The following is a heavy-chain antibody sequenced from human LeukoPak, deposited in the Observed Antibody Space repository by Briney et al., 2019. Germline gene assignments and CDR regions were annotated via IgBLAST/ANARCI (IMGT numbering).Heavy chain of an antibody. J-gene: IGHJ4*02. V-gene: IGHV3-23*01. CDR2: VSGSGGST. D-gene: IGHD6-19*01. CDR3: AKGTNGGWYGCLDY. CDR1: GFTFDDYG. Sequence: PGWSLRLSCAASGFTFDDYGMTWVRPAPGKGLEWVSSVSGSGGSTYYADSMKGRFPISRDNSQNTLLPQADSLRAEDTAVYYCAKGTNGGWYGCLDYWGQGTLVTVPS.